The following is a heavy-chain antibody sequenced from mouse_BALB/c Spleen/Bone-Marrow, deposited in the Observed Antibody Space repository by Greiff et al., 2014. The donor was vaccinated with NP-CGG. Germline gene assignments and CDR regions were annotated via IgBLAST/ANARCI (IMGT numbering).Heavy chain of an antibody. CDR3: ARNLYYFGY. V-gene: IGHV1-9*01. CDR2: ILPGSGST. CDR1: GYTFSSYW. J-gene: IGHJ2*01. Sequence: QVQLKQPGAELMKPGASVKISCMATGYTFSSYWIEWVKQRPGHGLEWIGEILPGSGSTNYNEKFKGKATFTADTSSNTAYMQLSSLTSEDSAVYYCARNLYYFGYWGQGTTLTVSS.